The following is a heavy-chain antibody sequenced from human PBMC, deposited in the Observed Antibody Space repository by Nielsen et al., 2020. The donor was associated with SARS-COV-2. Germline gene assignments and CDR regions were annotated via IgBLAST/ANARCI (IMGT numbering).Heavy chain of an antibody. Sequence: GSLRLSCAVYGGSFSGYYWSWIRQPPGKGLEWIGEINHSGSTNYNPSLKSRVTISVDTSKNQFSLKLSSVTAADTAVYYCATEVTAVALDYWGQGTLVTVSS. D-gene: IGHD6-19*01. CDR1: GGSFSGYY. V-gene: IGHV4-34*01. CDR3: ATEVTAVALDY. J-gene: IGHJ4*02. CDR2: INHSGST.